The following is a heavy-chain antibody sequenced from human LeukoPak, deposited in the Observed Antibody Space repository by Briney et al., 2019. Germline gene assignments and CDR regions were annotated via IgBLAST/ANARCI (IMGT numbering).Heavy chain of an antibody. D-gene: IGHD6-19*01. CDR3: ARHGLASSGWFYFDY. CDR2: IYPGDSDT. Sequence: GESLKISCKGSGYSFTNYWIGWVRQMPGKGLEWMGIIYPGDSDTRYIPSFQGQVTISADKSISTAYLQWSSLKASDTAMYYCARHGLASSGWFYFDYWGQGTLVTVSS. CDR1: GYSFTNYW. V-gene: IGHV5-51*01. J-gene: IGHJ4*02.